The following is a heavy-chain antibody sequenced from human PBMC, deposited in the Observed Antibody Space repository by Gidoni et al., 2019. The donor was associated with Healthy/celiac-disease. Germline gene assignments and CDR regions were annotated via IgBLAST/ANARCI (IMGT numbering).Heavy chain of an antibody. CDR1: GFSPSNARMG. CDR2: IFSNDEK. J-gene: IGHJ4*02. V-gene: IGHV2-26*01. Sequence: QVTLKESGPVLVKPTETLTLTCTVSGFSPSNARMGVSWIRQPPGKALEWLAHIFSNDEKSYSTSLKSRLTITKETSKSQVVLTMTNMDPVDTATYYCARILGPPHYYDSSGYYGPWGQGTLVTVSS. CDR3: ARILGPPHYYDSSGYYGP. D-gene: IGHD3-22*01.